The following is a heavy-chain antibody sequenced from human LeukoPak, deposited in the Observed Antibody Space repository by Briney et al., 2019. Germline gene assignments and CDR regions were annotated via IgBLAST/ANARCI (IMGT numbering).Heavy chain of an antibody. CDR3: AREALRAGAFDI. D-gene: IGHD4-17*01. Sequence: ASVKVSCKASGYTFTDYYMHWVRQAPGQGLEWMGWINPNSGGTNYAQKFQGRVTMTRDTSISTAYMELSRLRSDDTAVYYCAREALRAGAFDIWGQGTMVTVSS. J-gene: IGHJ3*02. CDR1: GYTFTDYY. CDR2: INPNSGGT. V-gene: IGHV1-2*02.